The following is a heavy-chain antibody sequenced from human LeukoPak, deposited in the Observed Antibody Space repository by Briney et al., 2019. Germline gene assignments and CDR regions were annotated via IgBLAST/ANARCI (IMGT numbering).Heavy chain of an antibody. Sequence: GEXNHSGSTNSNPSLKSRVTISVDTSKNQFSLKLSSVTAADTAVYYCARGPYYYDSSGPGAFDIWGQGTMVTVSS. J-gene: IGHJ3*02. CDR3: ARGPYYYDSSGPGAFDI. D-gene: IGHD3-22*01. CDR2: XNHSGST. V-gene: IGHV4-34*01.